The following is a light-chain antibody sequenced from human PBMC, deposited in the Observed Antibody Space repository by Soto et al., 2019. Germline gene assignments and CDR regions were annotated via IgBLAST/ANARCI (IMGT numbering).Light chain of an antibody. V-gene: IGKV1-39*01. CDR1: QSITNY. J-gene: IGKJ4*01. CDR2: AAS. Sequence: DIQMTQSPSALSASVGDRVTITCRASQSITNYLNWYQHKPVQAPNLLIYAASTLQAGVPSRFRGSGSGTDFTLTISSLQPEDFATYFCQQSNSSPTTFGGGTKVEIK. CDR3: QQSNSSPTT.